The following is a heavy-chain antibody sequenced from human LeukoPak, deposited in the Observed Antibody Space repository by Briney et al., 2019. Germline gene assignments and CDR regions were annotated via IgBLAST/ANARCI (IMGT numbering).Heavy chain of an antibody. Sequence: SETLSLTCTVSGYSISSGYYWGWIRPPPGKGLEWIGSIYHSGSTYYNPSLKSRVTISVDTSKNQFSLKLSSVTAADTAVYYCATPKYSSSSGWFDPWGQGTLVTVSS. CDR3: ATPKYSSSSGWFDP. CDR2: IYHSGST. V-gene: IGHV4-38-2*02. J-gene: IGHJ5*02. CDR1: GYSISSGYY. D-gene: IGHD6-6*01.